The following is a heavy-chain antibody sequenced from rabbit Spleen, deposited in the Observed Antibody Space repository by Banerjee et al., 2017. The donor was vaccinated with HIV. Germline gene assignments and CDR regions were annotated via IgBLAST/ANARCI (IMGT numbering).Heavy chain of an antibody. V-gene: IGHV1S45*01. CDR3: ARDLVVAIGWNFNL. CDR2: IDTGSSGNT. Sequence: QEQLVESGGGLVQPEGSLTLTCTASGFSFSSGYWICWVRQAPGKGLEWIGCIDTGSSGNTYYASWAKGRFTISKTSSTTVTLQMTSLTAADTATYFCARDLVVAIGWNFNLWGPGTLVT. CDR1: GFSFSSGYW. J-gene: IGHJ4*01. D-gene: IGHD3-3*01.